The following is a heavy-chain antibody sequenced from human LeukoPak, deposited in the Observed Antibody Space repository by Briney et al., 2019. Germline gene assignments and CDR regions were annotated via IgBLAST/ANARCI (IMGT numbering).Heavy chain of an antibody. V-gene: IGHV3-33*01. CDR3: ARDGDITPTDV. CDR2: IWYDGSNK. D-gene: IGHD2-15*01. J-gene: IGHJ6*02. CDR1: GFTFSSFG. Sequence: GGSLRLSCAASGFTFSSFGMHWVRQALGKGLEWVAVIWYDGSNKYYADSVKGRFTISRDNSKNTLYLQMNSLRAEDTAVYYCARDGDITPTDVWGQGTTVTVSS.